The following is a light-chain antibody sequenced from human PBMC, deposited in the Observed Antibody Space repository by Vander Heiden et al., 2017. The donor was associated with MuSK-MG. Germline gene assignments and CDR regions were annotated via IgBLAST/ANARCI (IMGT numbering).Light chain of an antibody. CDR2: DVS. J-gene: IGLJ2*01. Sequence: QSALTQPASVSGSPGPSITISCTGTSSDVGGYNYVSWYQQHPGKAPKLMIYDVSNRPSGVSNRFSGSKSGNTASLTISGLQAEDEADYYCSSYTSGSTLVVFGGGTKLTVL. CDR3: SSYTSGSTLVV. CDR1: SSDVGGYNY. V-gene: IGLV2-14*01.